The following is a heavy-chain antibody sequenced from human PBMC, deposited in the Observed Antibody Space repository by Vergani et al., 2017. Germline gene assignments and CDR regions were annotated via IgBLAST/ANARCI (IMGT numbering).Heavy chain of an antibody. Sequence: VQLVQSGAEVKKPGESLKISCKASGGTFSSYAISWVRQAPGQGLEWMGGIIPIFGTANYAQKFQGRVTITADESTSTAYMELSSLRSEDTAVYYCARSRCGGDCYYYYYDYMDVWGKGTTVTVSS. V-gene: IGHV1-69*01. CDR1: GGTFSSYA. D-gene: IGHD2-21*02. J-gene: IGHJ6*03. CDR2: IIPIFGTA. CDR3: ARSRCGGDCYYYYYDYMDV.